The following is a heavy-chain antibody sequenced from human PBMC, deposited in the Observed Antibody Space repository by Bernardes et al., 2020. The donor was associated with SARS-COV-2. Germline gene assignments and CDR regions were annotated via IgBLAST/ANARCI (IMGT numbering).Heavy chain of an antibody. J-gene: IGHJ2*01. CDR1: GFTFDDYA. D-gene: IGHD2-15*01. V-gene: IGHV3-9*01. CDR2: ISGNSGSI. CDR3: ATLCSGGSCYSPLDL. Sequence: GGSLRLSCAASGFTFDDYAMHWVRPAPGKGLEWVSGISGNSGSIGYADSVKGRFTISRDNAKNSLYLQMNSLRAEDTALYYCATLCSGGSCYSPLDLWGRGTLVTVSS.